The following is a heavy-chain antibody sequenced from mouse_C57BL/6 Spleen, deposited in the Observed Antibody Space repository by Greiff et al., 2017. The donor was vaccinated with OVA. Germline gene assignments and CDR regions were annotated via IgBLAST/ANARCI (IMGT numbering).Heavy chain of an antibody. D-gene: IGHD1-1*01. J-gene: IGHJ2*01. CDR1: GYTFTSYW. CDR2: IDPSDSET. Sequence: QVQLRQPGAELVRPGSSVKLSCKASGYTFTSYWMHWVKQRPIQGLEWIGNIDPSDSETHYNQKFKDKATLTVDKSSSTAYMQLSSLTSEDSAVYYCARSGTTVVAEDFDYWGQGTTLTVSS. CDR3: ARSGTTVVAEDFDY. V-gene: IGHV1-52*01.